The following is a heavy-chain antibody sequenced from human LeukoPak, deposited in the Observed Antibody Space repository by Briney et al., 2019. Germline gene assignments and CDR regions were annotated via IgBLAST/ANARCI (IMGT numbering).Heavy chain of an antibody. Sequence: SETLSLTCTVSGGSVSSYYWSWIRQPPGKGLEWIGYIYYSGSTNYNPSLKSRVTISVDTPKNQFSLKLSSVTAADTAVYYCARDVPFNYGSGSYYNLYFDYWGQGTLVTVSS. CDR3: ARDVPFNYGSGSYYNLYFDY. V-gene: IGHV4-59*02. D-gene: IGHD3-10*01. CDR2: IYYSGST. J-gene: IGHJ4*02. CDR1: GGSVSSYY.